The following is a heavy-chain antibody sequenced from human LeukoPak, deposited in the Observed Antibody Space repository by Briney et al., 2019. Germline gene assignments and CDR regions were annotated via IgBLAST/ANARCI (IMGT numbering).Heavy chain of an antibody. CDR3: ARHRTYYYDSSGYPYYYYYYMDV. CDR2: INHSGST. J-gene: IGHJ6*03. CDR1: GGSFSGYY. V-gene: IGHV4-34*01. Sequence: PSETLSLTCAVYGGSFSGYYWSWIRQPPGKGLEWMGEINHSGSTNYNPSLKSRVTISVATSKNQFSLKLSSVTAADTAVYYCARHRTYYYDSSGYPYYYYYYMDVWGKGTTVTISS. D-gene: IGHD3-22*01.